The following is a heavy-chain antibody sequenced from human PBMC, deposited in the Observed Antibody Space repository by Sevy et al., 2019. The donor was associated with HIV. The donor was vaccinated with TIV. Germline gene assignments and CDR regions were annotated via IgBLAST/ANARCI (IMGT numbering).Heavy chain of an antibody. CDR1: GFTFDDYA. CDR2: ISWDGGST. J-gene: IGHJ6*02. CDR3: AKDQSIAMAGTHYYYYGMDV. D-gene: IGHD6-19*01. Sequence: GGSLRLSCAASGFTFDDYAMHWVRQAPGKGLEWVSLISWDGGSTYYADSVKGRFTISRDNSKNSLYLKMNSLRAEDTALYYCAKDQSIAMAGTHYYYYGMDVWGQGTTVTVSS. V-gene: IGHV3-43D*04.